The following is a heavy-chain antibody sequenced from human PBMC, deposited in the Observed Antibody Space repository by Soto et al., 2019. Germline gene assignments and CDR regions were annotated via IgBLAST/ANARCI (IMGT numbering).Heavy chain of an antibody. CDR3: ARGGYGIYVVDQ. J-gene: IGHJ4*01. CDR2: IKSDGST. V-gene: IGHV3-74*01. D-gene: IGHD5-12*01. CDR1: GFIFTNYW. Sequence: TGGSLRLSCAVPGFIFTNYWMHWVRQVPGKGLEWVSRIKSDGSTYYADSVKGRFTLSRDNAKNTVYLQMNSLRAEDTAVYYCARGGYGIYVVDQWGQGTPVTVSS.